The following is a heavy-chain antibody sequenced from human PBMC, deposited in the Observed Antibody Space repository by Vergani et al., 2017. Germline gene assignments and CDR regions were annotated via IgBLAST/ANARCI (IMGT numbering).Heavy chain of an antibody. CDR3: AKDSTVGYFDY. V-gene: IGHV3-9*01. CDR2: ISWNSGSI. J-gene: IGHJ4*02. D-gene: IGHD4-23*01. CDR1: GFTFDDYA. Sequence: EVQLVESGGGLVQPGGSLRLSCAASGFTFDDYAMHWVRQAPGKGLEWVSGISWNSGSIGYADSVKGRFTISRDNAKNSLYLQMNSLRAEDTALYYCAKDSTVGYFDYWGQGTLVTVSS.